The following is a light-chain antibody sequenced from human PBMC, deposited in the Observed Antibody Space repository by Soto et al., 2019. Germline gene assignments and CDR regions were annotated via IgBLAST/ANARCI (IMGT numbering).Light chain of an antibody. Sequence: QSSLTQPASVSVSPGQSITISCTGTSSDVGGYNYVSWYQQHPGKAPKLMIYEVSNRPSGVSDRFSGSKSGNTASLTISGLQAEDEADYYCGSYPSSRIYVLGDRTKVTVL. CDR1: SSDVGGYNY. CDR3: GSYPSSRIYV. J-gene: IGLJ1*01. CDR2: EVS. V-gene: IGLV2-14*01.